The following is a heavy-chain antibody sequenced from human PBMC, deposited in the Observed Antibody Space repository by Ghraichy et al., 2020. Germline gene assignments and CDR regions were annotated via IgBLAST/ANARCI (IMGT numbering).Heavy chain of an antibody. V-gene: IGHV3-53*01. CDR1: GFTVSSNY. J-gene: IGHJ4*02. D-gene: IGHD4-17*01. Sequence: GGSLRLSCAASGFTVSSNYMSWVRQAPGKGLEWVSVIYSGGNTYHADSVKGRFTISRDNSKNTLSLQMNSLSAEDTAVYYCVTAVTTTGAWTFDYWGQGTLVTVSS. CDR3: VTAVTTTGAWTFDY. CDR2: IYSGGNT.